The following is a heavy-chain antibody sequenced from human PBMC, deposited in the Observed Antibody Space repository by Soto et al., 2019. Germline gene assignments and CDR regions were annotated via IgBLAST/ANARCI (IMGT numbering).Heavy chain of an antibody. CDR2: IYYSGST. J-gene: IGHJ5*02. CDR3: ARGGWNLWRGGWFDP. CDR1: GGSISSGGYY. V-gene: IGHV4-31*03. Sequence: TSETLSLTCTFSGGSISSGGYYLSWIRQHPGKGLEWIGYIYYSGSTYYNPSLKSRVTISVDTSKNQFSLKLSSVTAADTAVYYCARGGWNLWRGGWFDPWGQGTLVTVSS. D-gene: IGHD1-1*01.